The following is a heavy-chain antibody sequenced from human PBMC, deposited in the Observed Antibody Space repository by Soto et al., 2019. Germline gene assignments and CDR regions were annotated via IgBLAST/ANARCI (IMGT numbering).Heavy chain of an antibody. D-gene: IGHD4-17*01. CDR3: ARGSTTVTTYWFYP. J-gene: IGHJ5*02. CDR2: INAGNGNT. CDR1: GYTFTSYA. Sequence: QVQLVQSGAEVKKPGASVKVSCKASGYTFTSYAMHWVRQAPGQRLEWMGWINAGNGNTKYSQKFQGRVTITRDTSASTAYMELSILRSEDTRMSHRARGSTTVTTYWFYPWGQGTLVTVSS. V-gene: IGHV1-3*01.